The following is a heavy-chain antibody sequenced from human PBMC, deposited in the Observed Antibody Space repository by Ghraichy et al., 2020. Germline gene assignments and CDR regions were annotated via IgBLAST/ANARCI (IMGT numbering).Heavy chain of an antibody. CDR2: INHSGST. CDR3: ARGGPLRGYCSGGSCYSSFYYYYYGMDV. D-gene: IGHD2-15*01. J-gene: IGHJ6*02. V-gene: IGHV4-34*01. Sequence: SETLSLTCAVYGGSFSGYYWSWIRQPPGKGLEWIGEINHSGSTNYNPSLKSRVTISVDTSKNQFSLKLSSVTAADTAVYYCARGGPLRGYCSGGSCYSSFYYYYYGMDVWGQGTTVTVSS. CDR1: GGSFSGYY.